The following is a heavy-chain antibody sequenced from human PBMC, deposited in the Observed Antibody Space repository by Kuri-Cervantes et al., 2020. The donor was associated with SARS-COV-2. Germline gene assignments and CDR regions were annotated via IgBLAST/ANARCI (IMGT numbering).Heavy chain of an antibody. Sequence: LSLTCAASGFTFSGHYMDWVRQAPGKGLEWVGRTRNKANSYTTEYAASVKGRFTISRDDSKNSLYLQMNSLKTEDTAVYYCARGNYYDSSGYFYYYGMDVWGQGTTVTVSS. CDR2: TRNKANSYTT. D-gene: IGHD3-22*01. CDR1: GFTFSGHY. J-gene: IGHJ6*02. CDR3: ARGNYYDSSGYFYYYGMDV. V-gene: IGHV3-72*01.